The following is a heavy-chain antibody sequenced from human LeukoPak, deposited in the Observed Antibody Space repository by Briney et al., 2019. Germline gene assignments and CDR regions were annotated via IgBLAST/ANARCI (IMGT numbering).Heavy chain of an antibody. CDR3: ARIYDSSGYYVDPSFDY. V-gene: IGHV3-30*04. CDR1: GFTFSSYA. D-gene: IGHD3-22*01. Sequence: GGSLRLSCAASGFTFSSYAMHWVRQAPGKGLEWVAVISYDGSNKYYADSMKGRFTISRDNSKNTLYLQMNSLRAEDTAVYHCARIYDSSGYYVDPSFDYWGQGTLVTVSS. J-gene: IGHJ4*02. CDR2: ISYDGSNK.